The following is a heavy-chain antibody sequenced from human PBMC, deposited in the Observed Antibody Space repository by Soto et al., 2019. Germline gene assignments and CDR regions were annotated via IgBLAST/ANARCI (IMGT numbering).Heavy chain of an antibody. CDR2: ISGSGERT. D-gene: IGHD3-22*01. CDR1: GITFHSYV. J-gene: IGHJ4*02. V-gene: IGHV3-23*01. Sequence: EVQLLESGGGLVQPVGSLRLACAASGITFHSYVMRWIRQAPGKGLEWVSYISGSGERTYYAGSVKGRFTISRDNSKNTLYLQMDSLRDEDTAMYYCARVALDSSGTKYYSDHWGQGTLVTVSS. CDR3: ARVALDSSGTKYYSDH.